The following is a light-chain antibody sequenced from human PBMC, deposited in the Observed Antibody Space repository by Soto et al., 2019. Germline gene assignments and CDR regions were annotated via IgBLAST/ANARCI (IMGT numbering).Light chain of an antibody. CDR1: QSVGSSY. Sequence: EVVLTRSPGTLSLSPGERATLSCRASQSVGSSYLAWYQQKSGQSPRLLIYDVSTRATGVPARFSGTGSETDFTLTISGLQSDDSAVYFCQQYNNWPFSFGQGTRLEIK. CDR3: QQYNNWPFS. CDR2: DVS. J-gene: IGKJ5*01. V-gene: IGKV3-15*01.